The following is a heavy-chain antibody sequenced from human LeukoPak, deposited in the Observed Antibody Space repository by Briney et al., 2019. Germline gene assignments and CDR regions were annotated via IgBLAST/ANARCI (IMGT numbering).Heavy chain of an antibody. CDR2: ISGSGGST. J-gene: IGHJ4*02. CDR1: GFTFSSYA. CDR3: AKARPPGFGELSRYYFDY. D-gene: IGHD3-10*01. V-gene: IGHV3-23*01. Sequence: PAGSLRLSCAASGFTFSSYAMSWVRQAPGKGLEWVSAISGSGGSTYYADSVKGRFTISRDNSKNTLYLQMNSLRAEDTAVYYCAKARPPGFGELSRYYFDYWGQGTLVTVSS.